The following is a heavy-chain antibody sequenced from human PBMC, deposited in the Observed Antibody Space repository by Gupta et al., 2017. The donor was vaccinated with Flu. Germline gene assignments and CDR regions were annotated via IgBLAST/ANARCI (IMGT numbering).Heavy chain of an antibody. D-gene: IGHD4-17*01. CDR1: GGSISSYY. CDR3: ARGTNHYGDYEMGVDY. V-gene: IGHV4-59*01. Sequence: QVQLQESGPGLVKPSETLSLTCTVSGGSISSYYWSWTRQPPGKGLEWIGYIYYSGSTNYNPSLKSRVTISVDTSKNQFSLKLSSVTAADTAVYYCARGTNHYGDYEMGVDYWGQGTLVTVSS. J-gene: IGHJ4*02. CDR2: IYYSGST.